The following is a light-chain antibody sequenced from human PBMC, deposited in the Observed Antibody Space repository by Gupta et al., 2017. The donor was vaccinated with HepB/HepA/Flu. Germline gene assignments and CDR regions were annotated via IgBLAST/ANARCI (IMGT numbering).Light chain of an antibody. J-gene: IGKJ5*01. CDR3: QQYNQWPVT. Sequence: EILMTQSPATLSVSPGERATLSCRASQSVSAKLAWYQQKPGQAPRLLIYGESTRATGIPDRFSGSGSGTEFTLTISSLQSEDFAIYYCQQYNQWPVTFGQGTRLEIK. CDR2: GES. V-gene: IGKV3-15*01. CDR1: QSVSAK.